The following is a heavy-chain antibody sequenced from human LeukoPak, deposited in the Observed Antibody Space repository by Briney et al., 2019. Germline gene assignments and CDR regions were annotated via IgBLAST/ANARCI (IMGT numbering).Heavy chain of an antibody. CDR3: ARVHSAAGSCWFDP. J-gene: IGHJ5*02. V-gene: IGHV4-59*01. Sequence: PSETLSLTCTVSGGSISSYYWSWIRQPPGKGLEWIGYIYYSGSTNYNPSLKSRVTISVDTSKNQFSLKLSSVTAADTAVYYCARVHSAAGSCWFDPWGQGTLVTVSS. CDR1: GGSISSYY. CDR2: IYYSGST. D-gene: IGHD6-13*01.